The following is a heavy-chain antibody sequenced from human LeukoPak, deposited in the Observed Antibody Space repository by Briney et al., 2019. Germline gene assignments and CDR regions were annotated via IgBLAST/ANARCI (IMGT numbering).Heavy chain of an antibody. D-gene: IGHD6-13*01. V-gene: IGHV3-20*04. CDR1: RFTFHDYG. J-gene: IGHJ1*01. CDR2: IYLNGGST. CDR3: AGDSSSWYVSEH. Sequence: GWSLRLSCAPSRFTFHDYGMSWVRQAPGKGLEGVSGIYLNGGSTGYADSVKGRFTISRDNAKNSLYLQMNSLRGEDTALYYCAGDSSSWYVSEHWGQGTLVTVSS.